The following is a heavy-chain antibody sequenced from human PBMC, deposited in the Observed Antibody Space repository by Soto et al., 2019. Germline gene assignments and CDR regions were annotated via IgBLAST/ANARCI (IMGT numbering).Heavy chain of an antibody. CDR2: IYYSGST. CDR3: ARHRPYSSPFYFDS. Sequence: SETLSLTCTVSGGSISNYYWSWIRQPPAKGLEWIGYIYYSGSTNYNPSLKSRVTISVDSSKNQFSLRLSSVTAADTAVYYCARHRPYSSPFYFDSWGQGTLVTVSS. J-gene: IGHJ4*02. D-gene: IGHD2-15*01. CDR1: GGSISNYY. V-gene: IGHV4-59*08.